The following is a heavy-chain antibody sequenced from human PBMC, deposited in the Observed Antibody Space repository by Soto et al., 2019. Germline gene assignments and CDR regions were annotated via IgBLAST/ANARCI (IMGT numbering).Heavy chain of an antibody. J-gene: IGHJ4*02. D-gene: IGHD3-22*01. CDR3: ARDRGNYYDSSGPEYYFDY. V-gene: IGHV1-46*01. Sequence: GASGKVSCKAPGDTFTSYYLNWVRQAPGQGLEWMGIINPSGGSTSYAQKFQGRVTMTRDTSTSTVYMELSSLRSEDTAVYYCARDRGNYYDSSGPEYYFDYWGQGTLVTVSS. CDR1: GDTFTSYY. CDR2: INPSGGST.